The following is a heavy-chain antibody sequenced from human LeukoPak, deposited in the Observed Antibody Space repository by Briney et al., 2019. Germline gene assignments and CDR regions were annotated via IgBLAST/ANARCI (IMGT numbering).Heavy chain of an antibody. V-gene: IGHV3-30*02. CDR2: IRFDATTK. J-gene: IGHJ6*03. Sequence: GGSLRLSCAASGFTFNNYVMRWVRQAPGKGLEWVAFIRFDATTKYYAGSVKGRFTISRDNSKNTLFLQMNSLRAEDTAVYYCAKGSRHYYYYYMDVWGKGTTVTVSS. CDR1: GFTFNNYV. CDR3: AKGSRHYYYYYMDV.